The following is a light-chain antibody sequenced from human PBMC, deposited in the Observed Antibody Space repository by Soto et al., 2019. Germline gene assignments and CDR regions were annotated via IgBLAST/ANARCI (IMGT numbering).Light chain of an antibody. J-gene: IGKJ3*01. V-gene: IGKV3-15*01. CDR3: QHYDNSPPSVT. Sequence: EIVMTQSPATLSVSPGERVTLSCRASQSLTRNLAWYQHKPGQSPRLLIYGGSARATGIPARFSGGGSGTDFILTISRLEPEDFAVYYCQHYDNSPPSVTFGPGTKVDIK. CDR1: QSLTRN. CDR2: GGS.